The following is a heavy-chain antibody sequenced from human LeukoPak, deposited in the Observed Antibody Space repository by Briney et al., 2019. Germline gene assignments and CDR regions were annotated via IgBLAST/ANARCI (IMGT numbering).Heavy chain of an antibody. Sequence: ASVKVSCKASGYTFTGYYMHWVRQAPGQGLEWMGWINPNSGGTNYAQKFQGRVTMTRDTSISTAYMERSRLRSDDTAVYYCAIPGGYCSSTSCYAGGDYYYYMDVWGKGTTVTVSS. V-gene: IGHV1-2*02. CDR1: GYTFTGYY. CDR3: AIPGGYCSSTSCYAGGDYYYYMDV. J-gene: IGHJ6*03. CDR2: INPNSGGT. D-gene: IGHD2-2*01.